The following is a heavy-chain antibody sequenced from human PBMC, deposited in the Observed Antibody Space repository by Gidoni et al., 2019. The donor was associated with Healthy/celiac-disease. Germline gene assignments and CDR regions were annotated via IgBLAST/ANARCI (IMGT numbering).Heavy chain of an antibody. CDR2: ISSSSSYI. D-gene: IGHD2-15*01. CDR3: ARDPMDIVVVVAATHCFDY. CDR1: GFTFSSYT. Sequence: EVQLVESGGGLVKPGGPLRLSCAASGFTFSSYTMNWVRQAPGKGLEWVSSISSSSSYIYYADSVKGRFTISRDNAKNSLYLQMNSLRAEDTAVYYCARDPMDIVVVVAATHCFDYWGQGTLVTVSS. J-gene: IGHJ4*02. V-gene: IGHV3-21*01.